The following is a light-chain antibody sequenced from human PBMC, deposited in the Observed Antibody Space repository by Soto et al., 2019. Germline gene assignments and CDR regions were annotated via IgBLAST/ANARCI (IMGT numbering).Light chain of an antibody. Sequence: SYELTQPPSVSVAPGKRARITCGGNNIGTKSIHWYQQKPGQAPVVVIYYDRDRPSGIPERFSGSNSGNTATLTISRVEAGDEADYYCHVWDSSSDHVVFGGGTKLTVL. CDR2: YDR. V-gene: IGLV3-21*04. CDR3: HVWDSSSDHVV. CDR1: NIGTKS. J-gene: IGLJ2*01.